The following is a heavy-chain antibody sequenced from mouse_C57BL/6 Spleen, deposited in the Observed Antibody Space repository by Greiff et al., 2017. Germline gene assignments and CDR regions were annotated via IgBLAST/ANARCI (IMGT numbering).Heavy chain of an antibody. J-gene: IGHJ2*01. CDR3: ARRTVVAHFDY. Sequence: VQVVESGPELVKPGASVKISCKASGYTFTDYYINWVKQRPGQGLEWIGWIYPGSGNTKYNEKFKGKATLTVDTSSSTAYMQLSSLTSEDSAVYFCARRTVVAHFDYWGQGTTLTVSS. V-gene: IGHV1-84*01. D-gene: IGHD1-1*01. CDR1: GYTFTDYY. CDR2: IYPGSGNT.